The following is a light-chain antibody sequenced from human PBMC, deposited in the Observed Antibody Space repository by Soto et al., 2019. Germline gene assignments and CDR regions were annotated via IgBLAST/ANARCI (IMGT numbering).Light chain of an antibody. CDR1: QSISTNY. J-gene: IGKJ5*01. CDR2: AAS. V-gene: IGKV3-20*01. Sequence: EIVLKQSPGTLSLSPGESATLSCRVSQSISTNYLAWYQQKPGQAPRLLIYAASSRLTGIPDRFSGSGSGTDFTLTISRLEPEDFAVYYYQQYGRTFGQGTRLEIK. CDR3: QQYGRT.